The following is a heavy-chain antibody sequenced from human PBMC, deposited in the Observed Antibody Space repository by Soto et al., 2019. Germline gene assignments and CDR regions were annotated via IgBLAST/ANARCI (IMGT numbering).Heavy chain of an antibody. V-gene: IGHV4-61*01. CDR1: GGSVSSGSYY. CDR3: ARDAARSTRLYGLDV. J-gene: IGHJ6*02. CDR2: IYYSGST. D-gene: IGHD2-2*01. Sequence: SETLSLTCTVSGGSVSSGSYYWSWIRQPPGKGLEWIVYIYYSGSTNYNPSLKSRVTISVDTSKNQFSLKLSSVTAADTAVYYCARDAARSTRLYGLDVWGQGTTVTVSS.